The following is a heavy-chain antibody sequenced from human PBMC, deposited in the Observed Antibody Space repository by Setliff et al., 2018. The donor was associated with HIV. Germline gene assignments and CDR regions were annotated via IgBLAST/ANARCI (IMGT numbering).Heavy chain of an antibody. J-gene: IGHJ4*02. CDR1: GGSINSGHYY. Sequence: SETLSLTCSVSGGSINSGHYYWSWIRHHPGKGLEWIGYIYYTGSTYFNPSLKSRLTLSIDTSKNQFSLKLSSVTAADTAVYYCARVPLSSPSRPGGYFDYWGQGTLVTVSS. D-gene: IGHD3-16*01. CDR3: ARVPLSSPSRPGGYFDY. CDR2: IYYTGST. V-gene: IGHV4-31*03.